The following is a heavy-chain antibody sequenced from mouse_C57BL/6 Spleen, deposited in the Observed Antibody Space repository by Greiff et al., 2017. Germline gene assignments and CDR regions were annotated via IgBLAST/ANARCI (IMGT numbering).Heavy chain of an antibody. CDR1: GYTFTSYW. CDR3: ARKIYYDYDDGFAD. V-gene: IGHV1-64*01. D-gene: IGHD2-4*01. J-gene: IGHJ3*01. CDR2: IHPSSGST. Sequence: QVQLQQPGAELVKPGASVKLSCKASGYTFTSYWMHWVHQRPGQGLEWIGMIHPSSGSTNYNEKIKSKATLTVDKSSTTAYMQRSSPTSEDSAVYYCARKIYYDYDDGFADWGQGTLVTVSA.